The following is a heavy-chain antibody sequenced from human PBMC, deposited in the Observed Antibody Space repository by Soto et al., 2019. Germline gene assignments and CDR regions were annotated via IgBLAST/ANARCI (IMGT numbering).Heavy chain of an antibody. CDR2: IIPISGTA. CDR1: GGTFSNYA. D-gene: IGHD2-2*01. CDR3: ARSQGSSTSLEIYYYYYYGMDV. V-gene: IGHV1-69*01. Sequence: QVQLVLSGAEVKKPGSSVKVSCKASGGTFSNYAISWVRQAPGQGLEWMGGIIPISGTANYAQKFQGRVTITAGESTSTAYMELSSLRSEDTAVYYCARSQGSSTSLEIYYYYYYGMDVWGQGTTVTVSS. J-gene: IGHJ6*02.